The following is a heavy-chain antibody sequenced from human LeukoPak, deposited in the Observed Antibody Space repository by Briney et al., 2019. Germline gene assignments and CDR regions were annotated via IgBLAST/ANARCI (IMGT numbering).Heavy chain of an antibody. V-gene: IGHV3-53*01. J-gene: IGHJ6*02. Sequence: PGGSLRLSCAASGFSVRISYLSWVRQAPGKGLEWVSVIYSGGSTYYADSVKGRFTISRDNSKNTLYLQMNSLRAEDTAVYYCARDRFEMATTYYYGTDVWGQGTTVTVSS. CDR1: GFSVRISY. D-gene: IGHD5-24*01. CDR3: ARDRFEMATTYYYGTDV. CDR2: IYSGGST.